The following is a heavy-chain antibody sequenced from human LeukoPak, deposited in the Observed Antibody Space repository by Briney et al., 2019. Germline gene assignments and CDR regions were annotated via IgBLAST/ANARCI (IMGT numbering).Heavy chain of an antibody. J-gene: IGHJ5*02. Sequence: GSLRLSCAASGFTFTSYAMSWVRQAPGQGLEWVSGISGSGGSTFYADSVKGRFTMSRDNSKNTLYLQMNSLRAEDTAVYYCAKEASYCTNGVCYSRIFDTWGQGTLVTVSS. V-gene: IGHV3-23*01. CDR3: AKEASYCTNGVCYSRIFDT. CDR1: GFTFTSYA. D-gene: IGHD2-8*01. CDR2: ISGSGGST.